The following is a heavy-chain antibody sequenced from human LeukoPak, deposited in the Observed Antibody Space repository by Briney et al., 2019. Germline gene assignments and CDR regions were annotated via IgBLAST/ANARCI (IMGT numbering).Heavy chain of an antibody. D-gene: IGHD3-3*01. V-gene: IGHV1-8*01. CDR3: ARGFALRFLEWLSYHNWFDP. CDR2: MNPNSGNT. Sequence: ASVKVSCKASGYTFTSYDINWVRQATGQGLEWMGWMNPNSGNTGYAQKFQGRVTMTRNTSISTAYMELSSLRSEDTAVYYCARGFALRFLEWLSYHNWFDPWGQGTLVTVSS. J-gene: IGHJ5*02. CDR1: GYTFTSYD.